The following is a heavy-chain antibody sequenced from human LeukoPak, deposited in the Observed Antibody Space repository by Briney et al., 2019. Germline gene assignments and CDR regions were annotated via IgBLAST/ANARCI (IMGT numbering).Heavy chain of an antibody. J-gene: IGHJ6*03. V-gene: IGHV3-23*01. Sequence: GGSLRLSCAASGFTFSSYAMSWVRQAPGKGLEWVSAISGSGGSTYYADSVKGRFTISRDNSKNTLYLQMNSLRAEDTAVYYCAKGGVCSSTSCRSYYYYMDVWGKGTTVTISS. CDR3: AKGGVCSSTSCRSYYYYMDV. CDR1: GFTFSSYA. D-gene: IGHD2-2*01. CDR2: ISGSGGST.